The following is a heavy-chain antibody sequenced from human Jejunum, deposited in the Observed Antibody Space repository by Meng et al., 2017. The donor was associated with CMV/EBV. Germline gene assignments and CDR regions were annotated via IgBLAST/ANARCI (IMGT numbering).Heavy chain of an antibody. CDR3: ARAIRYCSSTSCSHVDY. D-gene: IGHD2-2*01. Sequence: FTGYYIHWVRQAPGQGLEWMGWINPNSGGTNYAQKFQGRVTMTRDTSISTAYMELSRLRSDDTAVYYCARAIRYCSSTSCSHVDYWGQGTLVTVSS. CDR2: INPNSGGT. J-gene: IGHJ4*02. V-gene: IGHV1-2*02. CDR1: FTGYY.